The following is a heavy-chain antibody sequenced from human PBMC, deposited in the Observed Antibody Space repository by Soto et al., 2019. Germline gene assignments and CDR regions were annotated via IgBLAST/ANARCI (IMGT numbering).Heavy chain of an antibody. CDR3: AREDIVVVPAEITYYYYCDMDV. CDR1: GFTFSSYA. J-gene: IGHJ6*02. Sequence: QVQLVESGGGVVQPGRTLRLSCAASGFTFSSYAMHWVRQAPAKALEWVAVISDDGSKKYYADPVKGRFTISRDKSKNTLYLEMNSLRAEDTAVYYCAREDIVVVPAEITYYYYCDMDVWGQGPTVTVSS. D-gene: IGHD2-2*01. V-gene: IGHV3-30-3*01. CDR2: ISDDGSKK.